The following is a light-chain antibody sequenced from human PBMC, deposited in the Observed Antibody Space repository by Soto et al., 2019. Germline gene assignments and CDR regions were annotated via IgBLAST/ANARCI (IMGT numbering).Light chain of an antibody. V-gene: IGKV1-39*01. Sequence: DIQMTQSPSSLSASVGDRVTSTCRASQSIRSYLNWYQQKPGKAPNLLIYTASSLQSGVPSRFSGSGSGTDFTLTITSLQPEDFATYYCQQSYTAPLTFGGGTKVELK. CDR2: TAS. CDR1: QSIRSY. CDR3: QQSYTAPLT. J-gene: IGKJ4*01.